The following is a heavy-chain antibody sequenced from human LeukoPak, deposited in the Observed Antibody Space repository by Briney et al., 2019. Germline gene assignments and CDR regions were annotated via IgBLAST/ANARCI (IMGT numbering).Heavy chain of an antibody. D-gene: IGHD3-3*01. V-gene: IGHV4-59*01. CDR1: GGSISSYY. CDR2: IFYSGNT. CDR3: ARATKADDFWSGYPGVFDI. J-gene: IGHJ3*02. Sequence: SETLSLTCTVSGGSISSYYWSWIRQPPGKGLEWIGYIFYSGNTNYNPSLESRLTMSVDTSKNQFSLNLISVTAADTAVYYCARATKADDFWSGYPGVFDIWDQGTMVTVS.